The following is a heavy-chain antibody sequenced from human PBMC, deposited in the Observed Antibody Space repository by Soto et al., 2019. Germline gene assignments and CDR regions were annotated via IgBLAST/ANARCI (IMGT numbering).Heavy chain of an antibody. D-gene: IGHD3-22*01. CDR1: GFTVSSNY. V-gene: IGHV3-53*01. CDR2: IYSGGST. J-gene: IGHJ6*02. Sequence: GSLRLSCAVSGFTVSSNYMSWVRQAPGKGLEWVSVIYSGGSTYYADSVKGRFNISRDNSKNTLYLQMNSLRAEDTAVYYCARGVGDSSGYPTGGMDVWGQGTTVTVSS. CDR3: ARGVGDSSGYPTGGMDV.